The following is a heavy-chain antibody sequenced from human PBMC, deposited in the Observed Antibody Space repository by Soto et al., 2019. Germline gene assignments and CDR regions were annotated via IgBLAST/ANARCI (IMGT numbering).Heavy chain of an antibody. J-gene: IGHJ4*02. CDR1: GFTFSSYG. Sequence: QVQLVESGGGVVQPGRSLRLSCAASGFTFSSYGMHWVRQAPGKGLEWVAVISYDGSNKYYADCVKGRFTISRDNSKNTLYLQMTSLRAEDTAVYYCAKGGTMVRGVKDYWGQGTLVTVSS. D-gene: IGHD3-10*01. V-gene: IGHV3-30*18. CDR3: AKGGTMVRGVKDY. CDR2: ISYDGSNK.